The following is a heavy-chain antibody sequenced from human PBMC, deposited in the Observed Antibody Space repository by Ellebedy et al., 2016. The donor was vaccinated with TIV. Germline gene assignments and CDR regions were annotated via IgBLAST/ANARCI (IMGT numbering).Heavy chain of an antibody. V-gene: IGHV4-31*03. Sequence: MPSETLSLTCTVPGGSINSGDYYWSWIRQHPGKGLEWIGYVYYSGSTYYNPSLKSRVTMSADTSKNQFSLKLSSVAAADTAVYYCARGYAFDIWGQGTLVTVSS. CDR3: ARGYAFDI. J-gene: IGHJ3*02. CDR2: VYYSGST. CDR1: GGSINSGDYY.